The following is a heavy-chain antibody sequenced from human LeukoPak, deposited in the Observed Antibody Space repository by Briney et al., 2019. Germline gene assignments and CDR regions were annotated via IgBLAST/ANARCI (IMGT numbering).Heavy chain of an antibody. CDR2: FDPEDGET. D-gene: IGHD3-22*01. Sequence: ASVTVSLKVSVYTLTELSMHWVRQAPGKGLEWMGGFDPEDGETIYAQKFQGRVTMTEDTSTDSAYMELSSLRSEDTAVYYCATLEDSSSFLVAFDIWGQGTMVSVSS. J-gene: IGHJ3*02. CDR1: VYTLTELS. CDR3: ATLEDSSSFLVAFDI. V-gene: IGHV1-24*01.